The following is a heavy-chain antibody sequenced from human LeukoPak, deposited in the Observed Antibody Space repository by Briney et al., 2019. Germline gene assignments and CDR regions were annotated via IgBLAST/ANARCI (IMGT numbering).Heavy chain of an antibody. Sequence: GSLRLSCAASGFSVSNKYMSWVRQAPGKGLEWIGYIYYSGSTNYNPSLKSRVTISVDTSKNQFSLKLSSVTAADTAVYYCARAGFGELSLDYWGQGTLVTVSS. J-gene: IGHJ4*02. CDR3: ARAGFGELSLDY. CDR2: IYYSGST. D-gene: IGHD3-10*01. V-gene: IGHV4-59*08. CDR1: GFSVSNKY.